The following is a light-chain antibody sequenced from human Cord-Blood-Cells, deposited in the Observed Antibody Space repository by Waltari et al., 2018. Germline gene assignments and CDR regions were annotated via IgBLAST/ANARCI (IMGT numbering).Light chain of an antibody. CDR1: QDISNY. V-gene: IGKV1-33*01. Sequence: DIQMTQSPSSLSASVGDRVTITCQASQDISNYLNWYQQKPGKAPKRLIYDASNLETGVPSRFSGSGSGTDFTFTISSLQPEDIATYYCQQYDNLPWTFGQGP. CDR2: DAS. J-gene: IGKJ1*01. CDR3: QQYDNLPWT.